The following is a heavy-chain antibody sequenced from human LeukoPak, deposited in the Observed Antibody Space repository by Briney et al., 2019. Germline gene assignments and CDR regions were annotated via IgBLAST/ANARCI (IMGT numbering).Heavy chain of an antibody. Sequence: GESLKISCKGSGYSFTGFWIGWVRQMPGKGLEWMGIIYPGDSDTRYSPSFQGQVTISADKSISTAYLQWSSLKASDTAMYYCARLGCSSTSCYVGYYFDYWGQGTLVTVSS. CDR2: IYPGDSDT. CDR1: GYSFTGFW. D-gene: IGHD2-2*01. CDR3: ARLGCSSTSCYVGYYFDY. V-gene: IGHV5-51*01. J-gene: IGHJ4*02.